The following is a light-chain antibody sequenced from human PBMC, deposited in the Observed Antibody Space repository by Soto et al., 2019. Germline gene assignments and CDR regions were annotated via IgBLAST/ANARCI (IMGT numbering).Light chain of an antibody. V-gene: IGKV3-20*01. CDR1: QSVSSSY. CDR3: QVYGSSSKT. CDR2: AAS. Sequence: EIVLTQSPGTLSLSPGERATHSCRASQSVSSSYLAWYQQKPGQAPRLLIFAASSRASGIPDRFSGSGSGTDFTLTIDRLEPEDFAVYFCQVYGSSSKTFGQGTKVDI. J-gene: IGKJ1*01.